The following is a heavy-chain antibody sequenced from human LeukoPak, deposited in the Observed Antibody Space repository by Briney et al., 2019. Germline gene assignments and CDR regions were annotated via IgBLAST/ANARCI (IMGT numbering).Heavy chain of an antibody. V-gene: IGHV3-15*01. Sequence: PGGFLRLSCAASGFTFSNAWMSWVRQAPGKGLEWVGRIKSKTDGGTTDYAAPVKGRFTISRDDSKNTLYLQMNSLKTEDTAVYYCTTDPLIPLYCSGGSCYSGRDYWGQGTLVTVSS. D-gene: IGHD2-15*01. CDR3: TTDPLIPLYCSGGSCYSGRDY. J-gene: IGHJ4*02. CDR2: IKSKTDGGTT. CDR1: GFTFSNAW.